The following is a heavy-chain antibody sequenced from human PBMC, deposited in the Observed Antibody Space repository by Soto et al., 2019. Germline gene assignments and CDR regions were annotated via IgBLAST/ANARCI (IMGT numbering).Heavy chain of an antibody. D-gene: IGHD5-12*01. CDR2: IIPILGIA. V-gene: IGHV1-69*02. CDR3: ASGGDSGYDYYDYYYMDV. J-gene: IGHJ6*03. Sequence: QVQLVQSGAEVKKPGSSVKVSCKASGGTFSSYTISWVRQAPGQGLEWMGRIIPILGIANYAQKFQGRVTITADKSTSTAYMELSSLRSEDTAVYYCASGGDSGYDYYDYYYMDVGGKGTTVAFSS. CDR1: GGTFSSYT.